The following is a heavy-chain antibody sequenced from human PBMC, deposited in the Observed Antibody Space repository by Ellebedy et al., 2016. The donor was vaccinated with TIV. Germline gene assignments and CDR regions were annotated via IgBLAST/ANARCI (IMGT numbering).Heavy chain of an antibody. Sequence: MPSETLSLTCAVYAGSFSGYYWSWIRQPPGKGLEWIGEINHSGSTNFHPSLKCRVTISVDTSKNQFSLKLSSVTAADTAVYYCARRYSGSSHPYFDYWGQGTLVIVSS. CDR1: AGSFSGYY. CDR2: INHSGST. D-gene: IGHD1-26*01. V-gene: IGHV4-34*01. J-gene: IGHJ4*02. CDR3: ARRYSGSSHPYFDY.